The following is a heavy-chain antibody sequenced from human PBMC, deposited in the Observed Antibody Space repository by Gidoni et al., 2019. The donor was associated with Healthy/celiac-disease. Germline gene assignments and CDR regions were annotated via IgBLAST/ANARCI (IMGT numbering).Heavy chain of an antibody. CDR1: GFTFGDDA. Sequence: EVQLVESGGGLVQPGRSLNLSCTASGFTFGDDAMSWFRQAPGKGLEWVGFIRSKAYGGTTEYAASVKGRFTISRDDSKSIAYLQMNSLKTEDTAVYYCSRDSGFGEGFDYWGQGTLVTVSS. D-gene: IGHD3-10*01. CDR2: IRSKAYGGTT. CDR3: SRDSGFGEGFDY. V-gene: IGHV3-49*03. J-gene: IGHJ4*02.